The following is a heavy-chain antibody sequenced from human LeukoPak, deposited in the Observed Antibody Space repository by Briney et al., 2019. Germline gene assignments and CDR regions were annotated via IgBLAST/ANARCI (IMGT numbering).Heavy chain of an antibody. CDR2: IYYSGST. Sequence: SETLSLTCTVSGGSISSYYWSWIRQPPGKGLEWIGYIYYSGSTNYNPSLKSRVTISVDTSKNQFSLKLSSVTAADTAVYYCARAPAYYYDSSGLFYYFDYWGQGTLVTVSS. D-gene: IGHD3-22*01. V-gene: IGHV4-59*01. CDR1: GGSISSYY. CDR3: ARAPAYYYDSSGLFYYFDY. J-gene: IGHJ4*02.